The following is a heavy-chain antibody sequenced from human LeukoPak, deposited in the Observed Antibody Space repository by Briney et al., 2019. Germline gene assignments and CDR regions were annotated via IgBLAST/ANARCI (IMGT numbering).Heavy chain of an antibody. CDR3: ARGSGGYCSSTSCYRYAFDI. V-gene: IGHV3-33*01. CDR2: IWYDGSNK. D-gene: IGHD2-2*01. Sequence: GGSLRLSCAASGFTFSSYGMHWVRQAPGKGLEWVAVIWYDGSNKYYADSVKGRFTISRDNSKNTLYLQKNSLRAEDTAVYYCARGSGGYCSSTSCYRYAFDIWGQGTMVSVSS. J-gene: IGHJ3*02. CDR1: GFTFSSYG.